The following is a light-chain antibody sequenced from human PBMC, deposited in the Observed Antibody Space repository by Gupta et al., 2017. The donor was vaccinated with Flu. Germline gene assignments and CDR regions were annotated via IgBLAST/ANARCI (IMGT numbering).Light chain of an antibody. CDR1: SSDVGGYNY. CDR3: SSYTSSSTLV. J-gene: IGLJ1*01. Sequence: QSALTQPASVSGSPGQSITISCTGTSSDVGGYNYVSWYQQHPGKAPKLMCYEVSNRPSGVSNRFSGSKSGTTAFLNISGLQAEDAAYYYCSSYTSSSTLVFGTGTKVTVL. CDR2: EVS. V-gene: IGLV2-14*01.